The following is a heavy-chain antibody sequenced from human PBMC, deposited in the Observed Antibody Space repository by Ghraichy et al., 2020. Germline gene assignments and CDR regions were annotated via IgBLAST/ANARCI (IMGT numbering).Heavy chain of an antibody. CDR1: GFSFNSYS. Sequence: GGSLRLSCAASGFSFNSYSMNWVRQAPGKGLEWVSYISSSSSTIYYADSVKGRFTISRDNAKNSLYLQMNSLRAEDTAVYYCARASAGSYTPPFDNWGQGTLITVSS. CDR3: ARASAGSYTPPFDN. J-gene: IGHJ4*02. V-gene: IGHV3-48*01. CDR2: ISSSSSTI. D-gene: IGHD1-26*01.